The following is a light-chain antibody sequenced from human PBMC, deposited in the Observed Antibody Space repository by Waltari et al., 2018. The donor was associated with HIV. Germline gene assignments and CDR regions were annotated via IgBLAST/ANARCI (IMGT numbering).Light chain of an antibody. CDR2: GNT. Sequence: QSVLTQPPSVSGAPGQTVTISCTGSRSNIGAGYAIHWYHHLPGRAPKLLIYGNTNRPSGVPDRFSGSQSGTSASLVITGLQAEDEADYYCQSYDRSLSGGVFGGGTRLTVL. J-gene: IGLJ7*01. CDR1: RSNIGAGYA. V-gene: IGLV1-40*01. CDR3: QSYDRSLSGGV.